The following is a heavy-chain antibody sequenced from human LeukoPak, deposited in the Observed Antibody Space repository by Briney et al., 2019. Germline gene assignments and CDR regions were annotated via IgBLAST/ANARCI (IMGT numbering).Heavy chain of an antibody. V-gene: IGHV4-28*05. CDR3: ARMPGYSYYYMDV. CDR1: GDSISSSNW. Sequence: SDTLSLTCAVSGDSISSSNWWGWIRQPPGKGLEWIGYMYSSGSFYYKPSLRGRVTMSVDTSKNQFSLKLSSVTAADTAVYYCARMPGYSYYYMDVWGKGTTVTVSS. D-gene: IGHD5-18*01. CDR2: MYSSGSF. J-gene: IGHJ6*03.